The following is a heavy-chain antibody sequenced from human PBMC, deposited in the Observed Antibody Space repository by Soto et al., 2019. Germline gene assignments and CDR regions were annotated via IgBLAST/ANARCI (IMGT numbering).Heavy chain of an antibody. CDR1: GGSISSYY. V-gene: IGHV4-59*01. Sequence: PSETLSLTCTVSGGSISSYYWSWIRQPPGKGLGWIGYIYYSGSTNYNPSLKSRVTISVDTSKNQFSLKLSSVTAADTAVYYCARKGGTYYDFWSGSYYFDYWGQGTLVTVSS. J-gene: IGHJ4*02. D-gene: IGHD3-3*01. CDR2: IYYSGST. CDR3: ARKGGTYYDFWSGSYYFDY.